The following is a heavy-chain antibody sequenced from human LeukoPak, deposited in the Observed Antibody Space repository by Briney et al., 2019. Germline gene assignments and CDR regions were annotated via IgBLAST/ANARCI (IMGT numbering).Heavy chain of an antibody. CDR2: INTDGSST. CDR3: ARDTYGDYWFDP. CDR1: GFTFSSYW. Sequence: GGSLRLSCAASGFTFSSYWMHWVRQAPGKGLVWVSRINTDGSSTSYADSVKGRFTISRDNAKNTLYLQMNSLRAEDTAVYYCARDTYGDYWFDPWGQGTLVTVSS. J-gene: IGHJ5*02. D-gene: IGHD4-17*01. V-gene: IGHV3-74*01.